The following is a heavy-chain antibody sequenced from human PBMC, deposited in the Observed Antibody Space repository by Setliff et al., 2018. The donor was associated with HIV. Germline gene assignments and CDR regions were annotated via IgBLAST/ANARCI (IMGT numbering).Heavy chain of an antibody. Sequence: PSETRSLTCAVYGGSFSGHYWSWIRQPPGKGMEWIGEVNHRGSTNYNPSTKSRVTISVDRSTNQFSLKMTSVTAADTAVYYCARTQGLGLGWGQGTLVTVSS. CDR1: GGSFSGHY. J-gene: IGHJ4*02. V-gene: IGHV4-34*01. CDR2: VNHRGST. CDR3: ARTQGLGLG.